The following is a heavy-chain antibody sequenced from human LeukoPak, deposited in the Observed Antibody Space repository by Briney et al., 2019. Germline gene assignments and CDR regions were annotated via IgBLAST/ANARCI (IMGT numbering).Heavy chain of an antibody. CDR3: ARDRVANQDWVEFDP. CDR1: GFRVSDYY. Sequence: GGSLRLSCTASGFRVSDYYMSWVRQAPGKGLEWVGLIRDSGEAFYADFASGRFAISRDESENTLYLQMNSLRVEDTAVYFCARDRVANQDWVEFDPWGQGTSVIVSS. J-gene: IGHJ5*02. D-gene: IGHD3/OR15-3a*01. CDR2: IRDSGEA. V-gene: IGHV3-66*03.